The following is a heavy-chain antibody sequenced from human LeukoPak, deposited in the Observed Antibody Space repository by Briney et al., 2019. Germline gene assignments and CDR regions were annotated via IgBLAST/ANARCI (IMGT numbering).Heavy chain of an antibody. V-gene: IGHV1-2*02. CDR3: ARDYLRFLEWSFYGMDV. D-gene: IGHD3-3*01. CDR2: INPKSGGT. CDR1: GYTFSDNY. Sequence: VASVKVSCKASGYTFSDNYMHWVRQAPGQGLEWMGLINPKSGGTNYAQKFQGRVTMTRDTSISTAYMELSSLRSDDTAVYYCARDYLRFLEWSFYGMDVWGQGTTVTVSS. J-gene: IGHJ6*02.